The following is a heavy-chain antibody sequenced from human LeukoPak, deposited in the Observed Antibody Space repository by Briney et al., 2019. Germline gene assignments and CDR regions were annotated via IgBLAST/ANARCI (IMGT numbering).Heavy chain of an antibody. CDR2: VDPEDGET. CDR1: GYTFSDYY. CDR3: TTGPSTGEWLPLYYMDV. J-gene: IGHJ6*03. Sequence: ASVKVSCKASGYTFSDYYIHWVQQAPGKGLEWMGRVDPEDGETIYAEKFQGRVTITADTSTDTAYMELSSLRSEDRAVYYSTTGPSTGEWLPLYYMDVWGKGTTVTVSS. V-gene: IGHV1-69-2*01. D-gene: IGHD3-3*01.